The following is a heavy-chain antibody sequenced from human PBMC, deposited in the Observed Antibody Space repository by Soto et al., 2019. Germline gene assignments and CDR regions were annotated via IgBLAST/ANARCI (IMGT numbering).Heavy chain of an antibody. Sequence: VKVSCKASGGTFSSYAISWVGQAPGQGREWMGGSIPIFGTANYAQKFQGRVTITADKSTCTAYMELSGLRPEDTAVYYCARAAGYCSSTSCPITSYYFYSGMHVWGQGTTVTVSS. J-gene: IGHJ6*02. D-gene: IGHD2-2*03. CDR2: SIPIFGTA. CDR3: ARAAGYCSSTSCPITSYYFYSGMHV. CDR1: GGTFSSYA. V-gene: IGHV1-69*13.